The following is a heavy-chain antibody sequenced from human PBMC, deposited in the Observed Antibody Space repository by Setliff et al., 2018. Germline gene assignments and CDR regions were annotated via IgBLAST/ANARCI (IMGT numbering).Heavy chain of an antibody. Sequence: GGSLRLSCAASGFTFSYYWMSWVRQGPGKGLEWVSYISASSSTIYYSGSVKGRFTISRDNAKNSLFLQMNGLRADDTAVYYCARDLDGGNGHDLWGRGTLVTVSS. D-gene: IGHD2-15*01. CDR3: ARDLDGGNGHDL. CDR1: GFTFSYYW. V-gene: IGHV3-48*01. CDR2: ISASSSTI. J-gene: IGHJ5*02.